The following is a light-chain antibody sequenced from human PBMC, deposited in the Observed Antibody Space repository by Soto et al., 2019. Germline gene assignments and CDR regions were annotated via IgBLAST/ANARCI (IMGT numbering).Light chain of an antibody. V-gene: IGKV1-5*03. Sequence: DIQMTQSPSTLSASVGDRVTITCRASQSISSWLAWYQQKPGKAPKLLIYKASSLESGVPSRFSGSGSGTEFTLTISSLQPDDFATDYCQQYNSYPHTFGGGTKVEIK. CDR3: QQYNSYPHT. CDR1: QSISSW. J-gene: IGKJ4*01. CDR2: KAS.